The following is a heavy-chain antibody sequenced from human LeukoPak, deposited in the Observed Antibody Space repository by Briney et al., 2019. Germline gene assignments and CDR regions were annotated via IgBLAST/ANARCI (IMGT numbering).Heavy chain of an antibody. D-gene: IGHD2-2*01. Sequence: ASVKVSCKASGYTSTSYGISWVRQAPGQGLEWMGWISAYNGNTNYAQKLQGRVTMTTDTSTSTAYMELRSLRSDDTAVYYCAREGYCSSTSCPKDIDYWGQGTLVTVSS. J-gene: IGHJ4*02. V-gene: IGHV1-18*01. CDR3: AREGYCSSTSCPKDIDY. CDR2: ISAYNGNT. CDR1: GYTSTSYG.